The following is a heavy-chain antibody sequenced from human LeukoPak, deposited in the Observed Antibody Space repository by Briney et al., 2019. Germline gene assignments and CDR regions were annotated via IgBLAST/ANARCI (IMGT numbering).Heavy chain of an antibody. CDR3: AKDSGSGWYQYGMDV. CDR1: GFTLSSYV. V-gene: IGHV3-23*01. J-gene: IGHJ6*02. CDR2: ISGSGGSK. Sequence: QPGGSLRLSCAASGFTLSSYVMSWVRQAPGKGREWVSGISGSGGSKHYADSVKGRFTISRDNSKNTLYLQMNRLRVEDTAVYCCAKDSGSGWYQYGMDVWGQGTTVTVSS. D-gene: IGHD6-19*01.